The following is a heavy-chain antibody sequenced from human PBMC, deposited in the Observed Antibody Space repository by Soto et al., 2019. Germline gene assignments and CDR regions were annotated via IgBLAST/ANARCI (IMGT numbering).Heavy chain of an antibody. CDR2: ISAYNGNT. J-gene: IGHJ4*02. Sequence: QVQLVQSGAEVKKPWASVKVSCKASGYTFTSYGISWVRQAPGQGLEWMGWISAYNGNTNYAQKLKGRVTMTTDTSTSTAYMELRSLRSDDTAVYYCARDQADVIVATRIRSDYWGQGTLVTVSS. V-gene: IGHV1-18*01. CDR3: ARDQADVIVATRIRSDY. D-gene: IGHD5-12*01. CDR1: GYTFTSYG.